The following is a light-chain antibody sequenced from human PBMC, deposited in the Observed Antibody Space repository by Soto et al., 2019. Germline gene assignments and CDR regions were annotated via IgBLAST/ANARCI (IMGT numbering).Light chain of an antibody. CDR1: QSVSSSY. CDR2: GAS. CDR3: QHFGGPPRT. Sequence: EIALTQSPGTLSLSPGERATLSYRASQSVSSSYLAWYQQKPGQAPRLLIYGASTRATGIPDRFSGSGSGTDFTLTISRLEPEDAAVYYCQHFGGPPRTFGQGTRVEIK. J-gene: IGKJ1*01. V-gene: IGKV3-20*01.